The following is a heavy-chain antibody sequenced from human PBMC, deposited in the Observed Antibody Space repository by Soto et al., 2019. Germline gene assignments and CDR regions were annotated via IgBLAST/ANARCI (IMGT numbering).Heavy chain of an antibody. CDR3: ARSISYPAGENVRQFVY. J-gene: IGHJ4*02. Sequence: QVQLQESGPGLVKPSETLSLTCTVSGGSVSSGNYYWSWIRQPPGKGLEWIGYFYYTGSINYNPSLQSRVTIFIDASKNQFSLRLSSVTAADTAVYYSARSISYPAGENVRQFVYWGGG. V-gene: IGHV4-61*01. CDR1: GGSVSSGNYY. CDR2: FYYTGSI. D-gene: IGHD2-21*01.